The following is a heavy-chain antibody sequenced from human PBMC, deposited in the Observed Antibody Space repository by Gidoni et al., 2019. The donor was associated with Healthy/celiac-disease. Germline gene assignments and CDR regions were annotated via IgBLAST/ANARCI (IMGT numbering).Heavy chain of an antibody. CDR3: ARDTATAIPYDAFDI. CDR1: GGSISSGSYY. Sequence: QVQLQESGPGLVKPSQTLSLTCTVSGGSISSGSYYWRWIRQPAGKGLEWIGRIYTSGSTNYNPSLKSRVTISVDTSKNQFSLKLSSVTAADTAVYYCARDTATAIPYDAFDIWGQGTMVTVSS. CDR2: IYTSGST. V-gene: IGHV4-61*02. D-gene: IGHD2-2*02. J-gene: IGHJ3*02.